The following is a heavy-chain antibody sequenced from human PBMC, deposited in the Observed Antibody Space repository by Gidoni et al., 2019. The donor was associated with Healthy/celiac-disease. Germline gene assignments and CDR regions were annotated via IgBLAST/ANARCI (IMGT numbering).Heavy chain of an antibody. Sequence: QVQLQQWGAGLLKPSETLSLTCAVYGASFSGYYWSWIRQPPGKGLEWIGEINHSGSTNYNPSLKSRVTISVDTSKNQFSRKLSSVTAADTAVYYCARGYPKVDTAMVKYYYYGMDVWGQGTTVTVSS. V-gene: IGHV4-34*01. CDR2: INHSGST. CDR1: GASFSGYY. CDR3: ARGYPKVDTAMVKYYYYGMDV. D-gene: IGHD5-18*01. J-gene: IGHJ6*02.